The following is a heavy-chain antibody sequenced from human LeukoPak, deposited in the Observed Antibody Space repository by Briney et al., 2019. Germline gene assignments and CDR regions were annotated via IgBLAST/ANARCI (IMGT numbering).Heavy chain of an antibody. Sequence: PSQTLSLTCTVSGGSISSGSYYWSWIRQPAGKGLEWIGRIYTSGSTNYNPSLKSRVSISVDTSKNQFSLKLSSVTAADTAVYYCAREHYDFWSGYYPSYFDYWGQGTLVTVSS. V-gene: IGHV4-61*02. CDR1: GGSISSGSYY. CDR2: IYTSGST. J-gene: IGHJ4*02. CDR3: AREHYDFWSGYYPSYFDY. D-gene: IGHD3-3*01.